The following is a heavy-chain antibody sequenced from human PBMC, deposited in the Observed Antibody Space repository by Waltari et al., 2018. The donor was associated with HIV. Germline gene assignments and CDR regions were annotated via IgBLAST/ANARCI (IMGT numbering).Heavy chain of an antibody. CDR2: IYYSGST. CDR1: GGSISNYY. CDR3: ARGHIEVAGFFDY. V-gene: IGHV4-59*01. D-gene: IGHD6-19*01. Sequence: QVQLQESGPGLVKPSETLSLTCSVSGGSISNYYWSWIRQPQGKGLEWIAYIYYSGSTNYNPSLKSRVTISVDTSENQFSLNLTSVTAADTAVYYCARGHIEVAGFFDYWGQGVLVSVSS. J-gene: IGHJ4*02.